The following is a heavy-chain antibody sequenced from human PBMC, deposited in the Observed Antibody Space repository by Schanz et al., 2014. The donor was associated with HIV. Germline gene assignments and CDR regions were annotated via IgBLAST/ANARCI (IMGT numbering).Heavy chain of an antibody. J-gene: IGHJ4*02. CDR3: AKVGRIYSTTWIDH. V-gene: IGHV3-30*18. Sequence: QVQLVESGGGVVQPGRAQRLSCAASGITLSGYGMHWVRQAPGKGLEWGEFISEDGSNKYYADSVKGRFAISRDNSKNTVYLQMNSLRGEDSAVYYCAKVGRIYSTTWIDHWGQGTLVTVSS. CDR1: GITLSGYG. D-gene: IGHD6-13*01. CDR2: ISEDGSNK.